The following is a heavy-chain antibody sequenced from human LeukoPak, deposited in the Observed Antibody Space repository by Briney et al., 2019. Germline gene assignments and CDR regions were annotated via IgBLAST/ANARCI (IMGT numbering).Heavy chain of an antibody. J-gene: IGHJ4*02. Sequence: SETLSLTCTVSGCSISSSSYYWGWIRQPPGKGLEWIGCIYYSGSTYYNPSLKSRVTISVDTSKNQFSLKLSSVTAADTAVYYCARSYSSGWLGYFDYWGQGTLVTVSS. CDR3: ARSYSSGWLGYFDY. V-gene: IGHV4-39*01. CDR1: GCSISSSSYY. CDR2: IYYSGST. D-gene: IGHD6-19*01.